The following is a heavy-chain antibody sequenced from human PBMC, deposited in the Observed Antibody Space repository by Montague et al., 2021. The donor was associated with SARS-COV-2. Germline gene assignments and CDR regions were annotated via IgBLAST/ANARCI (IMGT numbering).Heavy chain of an antibody. D-gene: IGHD3-10*01. V-gene: IGHV4-31*03. J-gene: IGHJ5*02. Sequence: TLSLTCTVSGGSISSGGYYWSWIRQHPGKGLEWIGYIYYSGSTYYNPSLKSRVTISVDTSKDQFSLKLSSVTAADTAVYYCARARRGSGSGSYFDILVNWFDPWSQGTLVTVSS. CDR2: IYYSGST. CDR3: ARARRGSGSGSYFDILVNWFDP. CDR1: GGSISSGGYY.